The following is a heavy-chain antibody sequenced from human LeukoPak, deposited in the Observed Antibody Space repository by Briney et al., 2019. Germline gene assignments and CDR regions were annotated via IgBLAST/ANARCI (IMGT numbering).Heavy chain of an antibody. D-gene: IGHD3-16*01. Sequence: SETLSLTCTVSGGSISSGDYYWSWIRQPPGKGLEWIGQISPSGGTIYNPSLESRVTISLDTSTKQFSVKVNSVTAADTAFYYCARHGGYSFAYWGQGTLVAVSS. CDR1: GGSISSGDYY. V-gene: IGHV4-39*01. J-gene: IGHJ4*02. CDR2: ISPSGGT. CDR3: ARHGGYSFAY.